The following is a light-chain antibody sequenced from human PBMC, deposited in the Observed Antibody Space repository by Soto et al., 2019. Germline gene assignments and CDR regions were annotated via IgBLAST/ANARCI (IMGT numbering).Light chain of an antibody. J-gene: IGLJ3*02. CDR3: ATWDDSLSGWV. V-gene: IGLV2-14*01. CDR2: GVT. Sequence: QSALTQPASVSGSPGQSITISCTGTSSDIGAYNYVSWYQQYPGKAPKLMIYGVTNRPSGVSNRFSGSKTGNTASLTISGLQAEDEADYYCATWDDSLSGWVFGGGTQLTVL. CDR1: SSDIGAYNY.